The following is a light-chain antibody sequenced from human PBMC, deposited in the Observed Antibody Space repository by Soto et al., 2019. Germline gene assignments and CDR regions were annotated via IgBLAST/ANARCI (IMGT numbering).Light chain of an antibody. Sequence: DIQMTQSQSSLSASVGDRVTITCRASQRISTYLNWYQQKPGQAPKLLIYVASLLQSGVPSRFSGSGSGTDFTLTISGLQPEDFATYYCQQSYDTVAITFGQRTRLEI. V-gene: IGKV1-39*01. CDR3: QQSYDTVAIT. J-gene: IGKJ5*01. CDR2: VAS. CDR1: QRISTY.